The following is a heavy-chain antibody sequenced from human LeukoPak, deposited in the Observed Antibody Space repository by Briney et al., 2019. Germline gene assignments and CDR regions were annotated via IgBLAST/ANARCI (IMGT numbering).Heavy chain of an antibody. J-gene: IGHJ4*02. V-gene: IGHV4-59*12. CDR1: GGSLTSYY. Sequence: SETLSLTCAVSGGSLTSYYWSWIRQPPGKGLEWIGYIYYSGSTNYNPSLKSRVTISVDTSKNQFSLKLSSVTAADTAVYYCAGDNGWGYSYGPHFDHWGRGTPVTVSS. D-gene: IGHD5-18*01. CDR3: AGDNGWGYSYGPHFDH. CDR2: IYYSGST.